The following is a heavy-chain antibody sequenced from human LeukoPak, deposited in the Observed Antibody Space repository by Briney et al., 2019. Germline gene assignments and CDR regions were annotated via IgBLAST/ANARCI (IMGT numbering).Heavy chain of an antibody. CDR2: INHSGST. J-gene: IGHJ4*02. D-gene: IGHD5-24*01. CDR1: GFTFSSYS. V-gene: IGHV4-34*01. Sequence: PGGSLRLSCAASGFTFSSYSMNWVRQPPGKGLEWIGEINHSGSTNYNPSLKSRVTISVDTSKNQFSLKLSSVTAADTAVYYCARDEMATIYYWGQGTLVTVSS. CDR3: ARDEMATIYY.